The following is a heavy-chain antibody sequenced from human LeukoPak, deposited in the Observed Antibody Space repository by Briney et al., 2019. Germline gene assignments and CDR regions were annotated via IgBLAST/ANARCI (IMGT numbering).Heavy chain of an antibody. V-gene: IGHV3-7*01. J-gene: IGHJ4*02. D-gene: IGHD4-17*01. CDR2: IKQDGSEK. Sequence: PGGPLRLSCAASGFTFSTYWMSWVRQAPGKGLEWVANIKQDGSEKYYVDSVKGRFTISRDNAKNSLCLQMNSLRAEDTAVYYCARDYGTVTYDYWGQGTLVTVSS. CDR3: ARDYGTVTYDY. CDR1: GFTFSTYW.